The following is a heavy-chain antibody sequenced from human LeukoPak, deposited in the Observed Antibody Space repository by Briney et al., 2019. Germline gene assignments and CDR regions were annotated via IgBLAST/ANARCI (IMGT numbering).Heavy chain of an antibody. D-gene: IGHD6-19*01. CDR2: ISYDGSNK. J-gene: IGHJ4*02. Sequence: GWSLRLSCAASGFTFSSYGIHWVRQAPGKGLEWVAVISYDGSNKYYADSVKGRFTISRDNSKNTLYLQMNSLRAEDTAVYYCAKDRGWPIDYWGQGTLVTVSS. V-gene: IGHV3-30*18. CDR3: AKDRGWPIDY. CDR1: GFTFSSYG.